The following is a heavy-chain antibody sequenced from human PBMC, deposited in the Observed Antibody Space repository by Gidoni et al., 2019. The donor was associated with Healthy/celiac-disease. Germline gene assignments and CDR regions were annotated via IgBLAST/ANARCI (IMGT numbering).Heavy chain of an antibody. CDR1: GGSISSYY. CDR3: ARDLSRDAFDI. J-gene: IGHJ3*02. D-gene: IGHD3-16*02. Sequence: HVQLQGSGPGLVKTSGTPSPPRPVSGGSISSYYWSWIRQPPGKGLEWIGYIYYSESTNYNPSLKSRVTISVDTSKNQFSLKLSSVTAADTAVYYCARDLSRDAFDIWGQGTMVTVSS. CDR2: IYYSEST. V-gene: IGHV4-59*01.